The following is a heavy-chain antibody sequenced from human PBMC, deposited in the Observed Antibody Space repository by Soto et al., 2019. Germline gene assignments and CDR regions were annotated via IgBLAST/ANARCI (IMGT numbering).Heavy chain of an antibody. J-gene: IGHJ4*02. V-gene: IGHV1-69*13. CDR3: ASDGTLYDSTAYYYLY. CDR1: GGTFSSYG. Sequence: GASVKVSCKASGGTFSSYGINWVRQAPGQGLEWMGGIIPLFASANSAQKFQGSVTITADDSTSTAYLILSSLRSQDTPVYSCASDGTLYDSTAYYYLYWRQGTLVTVSS. D-gene: IGHD3-22*01. CDR2: IIPLFASA.